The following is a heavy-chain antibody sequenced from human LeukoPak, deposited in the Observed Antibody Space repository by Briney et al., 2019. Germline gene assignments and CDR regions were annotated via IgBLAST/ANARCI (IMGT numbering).Heavy chain of an antibody. V-gene: IGHV4-59*01. CDR3: ARDSWWDGSKTFSDWFGP. CDR2: IVYTGRT. D-gene: IGHD3-10*01. CDR1: GCSIGSYY. J-gene: IGHJ5*02. Sequence: SETLSLTCTVSGCSIGSYYWSWVRQPPEKGLEWIGNIVYTGRTNYNPSLKSRATMSINTSKNQFSLRLNSVTAADTAVYYCARDSWWDGSKTFSDWFGPWGQGTLVTVSS.